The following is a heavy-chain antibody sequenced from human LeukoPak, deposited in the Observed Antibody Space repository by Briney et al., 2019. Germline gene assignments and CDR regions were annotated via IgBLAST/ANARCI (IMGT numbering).Heavy chain of an antibody. J-gene: IGHJ4*02. D-gene: IGHD2-15*01. V-gene: IGHV3-30*19. CDR2: IFYDGSNK. CDR3: ARDQCSGGSCYLDY. Sequence: GGSLRLSCSASGFTFNNYGMHWVRQAPGKGLEWVAFIFYDGSNKYYADSVKGRFTISRDNSKNTPYLQMNSLRVEDTAVYYCARDQCSGGSCYLDYWGQGTLVTVSS. CDR1: GFTFNNYG.